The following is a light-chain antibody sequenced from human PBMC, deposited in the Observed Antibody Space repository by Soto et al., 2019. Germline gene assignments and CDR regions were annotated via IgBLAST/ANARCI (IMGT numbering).Light chain of an antibody. CDR1: QSISTW. CDR3: QHYNSYSEA. Sequence: DIQLTQSPSTLSASVGDRVAITCRASQSISTWLAWYQQKPGKAPKLLIYAASTLQSGVPSRFSGSGSGTEFTLTISSLQPDDFATYYCQHYNSYSEAFGQGTKVDI. J-gene: IGKJ1*01. CDR2: AAS. V-gene: IGKV1-5*01.